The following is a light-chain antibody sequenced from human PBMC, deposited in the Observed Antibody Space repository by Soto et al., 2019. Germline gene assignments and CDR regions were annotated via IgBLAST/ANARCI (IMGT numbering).Light chain of an antibody. V-gene: IGKV1-39*01. CDR1: QSIRSY. CDR3: QQSYTTPYT. J-gene: IGKJ2*01. Sequence: DIQMTQSPSSLSASVGDRVTITCRASQSIRSYLNWYQQKPGKAPKLLIYAASSFQSVVPSRFSGSGSGTDFTLTISSLQPEDFASYYCQQSYTTPYTFGQGTNLEIK. CDR2: AAS.